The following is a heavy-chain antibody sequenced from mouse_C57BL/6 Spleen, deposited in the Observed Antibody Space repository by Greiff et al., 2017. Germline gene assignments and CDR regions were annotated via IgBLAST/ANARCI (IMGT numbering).Heavy chain of an antibody. CDR1: GYSFTGYY. CDR2: INPSTGGT. Sequence: VQLKQSGPELVKPGASVKISCKASGYSFTGYYMNWVKQSPEKSLEWIGEINPSTGGTTYNQKFKAKATLTVDKSSSTAYMQLKSLTSEDSAVYYCALDSSGYGDYWGQGTTLTVSS. V-gene: IGHV1-42*01. D-gene: IGHD3-2*02. CDR3: ALDSSGYGDY. J-gene: IGHJ2*01.